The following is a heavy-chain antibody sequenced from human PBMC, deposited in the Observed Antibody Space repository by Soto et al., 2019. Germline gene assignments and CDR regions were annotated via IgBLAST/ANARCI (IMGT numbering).Heavy chain of an antibody. Sequence: EVQLVESGGGLVQPGGSLRLSCAASGFTFGNYWMTWVRQAPGKGLEWVANIKGDGSAKSYLDSVRGRFTVSRDNAENSLFLQMNILRAEDTALYYCARDVSPGSSGYYFDAFDISGQGTMVTVS. J-gene: IGHJ3*02. CDR3: ARDVSPGSSGYYFDAFDI. CDR1: GFTFGNYW. D-gene: IGHD6-25*01. V-gene: IGHV3-7*05. CDR2: IKGDGSAK.